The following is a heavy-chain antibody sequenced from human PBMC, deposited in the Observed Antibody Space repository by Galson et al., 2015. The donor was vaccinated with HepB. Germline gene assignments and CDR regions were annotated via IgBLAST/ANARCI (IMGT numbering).Heavy chain of an antibody. D-gene: IGHD2-15*01. Sequence: SLRLSCAASGFAFISYNMHWARQAPGKGLEWVAFINKDGNSKQYGDSVKGRFTTSRDNAKNSLYLQMNSLRDEDTAVYYCVRDIGRVFYFDYWGQGTLVTVSS. CDR1: GFAFISYN. J-gene: IGHJ4*02. CDR2: INKDGNSK. CDR3: VRDIGRVFYFDY. V-gene: IGHV3-48*02.